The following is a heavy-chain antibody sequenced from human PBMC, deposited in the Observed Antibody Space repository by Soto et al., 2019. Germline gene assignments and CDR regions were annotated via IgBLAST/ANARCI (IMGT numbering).Heavy chain of an antibody. CDR3: ARDQEAGSFFPYYYGMDV. J-gene: IGHJ6*02. CDR1: GFTFSSYE. Sequence: VGSLRLSCATSGFTFSSYEMNWVRQAPGKGLEWVSYISSSGSTIYYADSVKGRFTISRDNAKNSLYLQMDSLRAEDTAVYYCARDQEAGSFFPYYYGMDVWGQGTTVTVSS. V-gene: IGHV3-48*03. CDR2: ISSSGSTI. D-gene: IGHD6-13*01.